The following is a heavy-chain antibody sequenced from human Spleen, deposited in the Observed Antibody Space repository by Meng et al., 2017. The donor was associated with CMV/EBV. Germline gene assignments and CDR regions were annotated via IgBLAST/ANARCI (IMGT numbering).Heavy chain of an antibody. CDR2: ISSDSTYI. Sequence: FTSTRCSMTWVRQAPGKGLEWVSSISSDSTYIYYADSVKGRFTVSRDDAKNSLYLQMNSLRAEDTAVYYCARDLPGVGGTSFNPYFDFWGQGTLVTVSS. CDR1: FTSTRCS. V-gene: IGHV3-21*01. J-gene: IGHJ4*02. D-gene: IGHD3-16*01. CDR3: ARDLPGVGGTSFNPYFDF.